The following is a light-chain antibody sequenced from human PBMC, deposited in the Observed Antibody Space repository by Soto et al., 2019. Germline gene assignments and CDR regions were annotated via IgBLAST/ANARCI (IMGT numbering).Light chain of an antibody. J-gene: IGKJ4*01. CDR2: DAS. CDR1: QSVSRNY. V-gene: IGKV3-20*01. Sequence: EIVLTQSPGTLSLSPVERATLSCRASQSVSRNYLAWYQQKPGQAPRLLIYDASSRATGIPDRFSGSGSGADFTLTINRLEPEDFAVYFCQQYGRTPLTFGGGTKVDIK. CDR3: QQYGRTPLT.